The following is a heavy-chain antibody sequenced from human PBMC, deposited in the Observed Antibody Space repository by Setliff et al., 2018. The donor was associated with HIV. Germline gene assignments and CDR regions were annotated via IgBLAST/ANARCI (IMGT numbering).Heavy chain of an antibody. V-gene: IGHV1-69-2*01. D-gene: IGHD3-22*01. CDR2: VDPKNGDT. J-gene: IGHJ5*02. CDR1: GYTFTDYY. CDR3: ARYERDGYYDSSGYRFDP. Sequence: ASVKVSCKASGYTFTDYYMHWVQQAPAKGLEWMGRVDPKNGDTIYAEKLRGRVTITADTSTDTAYMELSSLRSEDTAVYYCARYERDGYYDSSGYRFDPWGQGALVTVSS.